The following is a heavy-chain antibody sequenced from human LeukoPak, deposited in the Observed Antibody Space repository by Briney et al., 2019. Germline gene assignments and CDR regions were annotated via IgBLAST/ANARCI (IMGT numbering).Heavy chain of an antibody. V-gene: IGHV4-4*07. Sequence: SETLSLTCTVSGGSISSYYWSWIRQPAGKGLEWTGRIYTSGSTNYNPSLKSRVTMSVDTSKNQFSLKLSSVTAADTAVYYCARSYYYGSGRPRFDYWGQGTLVTVSS. D-gene: IGHD3-10*01. CDR1: GGSISSYY. CDR3: ARSYYYGSGRPRFDY. J-gene: IGHJ4*02. CDR2: IYTSGST.